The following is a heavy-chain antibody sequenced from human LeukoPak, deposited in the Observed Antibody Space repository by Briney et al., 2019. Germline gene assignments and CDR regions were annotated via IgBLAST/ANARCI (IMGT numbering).Heavy chain of an antibody. D-gene: IGHD3-10*01. V-gene: IGHV3-53*01. CDR3: ARAFMVRGVQNPRYYFDY. J-gene: IGHJ4*02. CDR2: TYRGDAT. Sequence: GGSLRLSCAASGFTVSNIYISWVRQAPGQGLEWVSVTYRGDATNYAESVKGRFSISRDNSKNTLYLQMNSLRAEDTAVYYCARAFMVRGVQNPRYYFDYWGQGTLVTVSS. CDR1: GFTVSNIY.